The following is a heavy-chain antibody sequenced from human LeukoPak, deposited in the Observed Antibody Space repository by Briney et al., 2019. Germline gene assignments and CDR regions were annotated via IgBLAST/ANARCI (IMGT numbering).Heavy chain of an antibody. V-gene: IGHV1-69*13. D-gene: IGHD6-13*01. Sequence: GASVKVSCKASGGTFSSYAISWVRQAPGQGLEWMGGIIPIFGTANHAQKFQGRVTITADESTSTAYMELSSLRSEDTAVYYCARVSSIAAAGFDYWGQGTLVTFSS. CDR2: IIPIFGTA. CDR1: GGTFSSYA. J-gene: IGHJ4*02. CDR3: ARVSSIAAAGFDY.